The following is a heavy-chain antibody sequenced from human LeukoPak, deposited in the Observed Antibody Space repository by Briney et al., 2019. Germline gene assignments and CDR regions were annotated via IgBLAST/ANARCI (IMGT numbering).Heavy chain of an antibody. CDR1: GYTFTSYD. V-gene: IGHV1-8*01. CDR3: ARALGRGDYRDY. J-gene: IGHJ4*02. CDR2: MNPNSGNT. D-gene: IGHD4/OR15-4a*01. Sequence: GASVKVSCKASGYTFTSYDINWVRQATGQGLEWMGWMNPNSGNTSYAQKFQGRVTMTRNTSISTAYMELSSLRSEDTAVYYCARALGRGDYRDYWGQGTLVTVSS.